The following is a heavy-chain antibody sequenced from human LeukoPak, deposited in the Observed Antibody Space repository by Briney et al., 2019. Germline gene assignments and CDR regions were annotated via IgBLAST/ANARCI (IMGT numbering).Heavy chain of an antibody. CDR1: GFTFSSYW. CDR3: ASGLGAAAGRGFDP. Sequence: PGGSLRLSCAASGFTFSSYWMHWVRQAPGKGLEWVSRINSDGSSTSYADSVKGRFTISRDNAKNTLYLQMNSLRAEDTAVYYCASGLGAAAGRGFDPWGQGTLVTVSS. D-gene: IGHD6-13*01. CDR2: INSDGSST. V-gene: IGHV3-74*01. J-gene: IGHJ5*02.